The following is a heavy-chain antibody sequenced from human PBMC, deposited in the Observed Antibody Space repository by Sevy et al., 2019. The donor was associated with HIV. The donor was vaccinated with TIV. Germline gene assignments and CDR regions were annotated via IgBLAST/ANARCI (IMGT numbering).Heavy chain of an antibody. CDR3: ARGDFDWSLVFDY. V-gene: IGHV3-21*01. J-gene: IGHJ4*02. CDR2: ISSSSSYI. Sequence: GGSLRLSCAASGFTFSSYSMNWVRQAPGKGLEWVSSISSSSSYIYYADSVKGRFTISRDNAKNSLYLQMNSLRAEDTAVYYCARGDFDWSLVFDYWGQGTLVTVSS. D-gene: IGHD3-9*01. CDR1: GFTFSSYS.